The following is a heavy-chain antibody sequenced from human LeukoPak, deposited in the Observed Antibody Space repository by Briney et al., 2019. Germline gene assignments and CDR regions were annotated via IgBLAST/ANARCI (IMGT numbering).Heavy chain of an antibody. CDR3: ARELREHGVFDI. Sequence: GGSLRLSCAASGFTVSRNYMSWVRQAPGKGLEWVSEIYSGGSTYYAASVKGRFSISRDNSKNTVHLQMNSLRVEDTAVYYCARELREHGVFDIWGQGIMVTVSS. CDR1: GFTVSRNY. V-gene: IGHV3-53*01. D-gene: IGHD1-26*01. CDR2: IYSGGST. J-gene: IGHJ3*02.